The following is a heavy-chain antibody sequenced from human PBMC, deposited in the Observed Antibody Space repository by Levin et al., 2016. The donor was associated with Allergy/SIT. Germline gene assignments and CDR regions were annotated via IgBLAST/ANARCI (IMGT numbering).Heavy chain of an antibody. D-gene: IGHD5-18*01. V-gene: IGHV4-59*01. CDR1: GGSTSGSS. J-gene: IGHJ5*02. Sequence: SETLSLTCNVSGGSTSGSSWSWIRQSPGKGLEWLGHIYYSHSSRYNPSLKSRVTISGDTSKNQFSLKLISLTAADTAVYYCATWRDTALLSWGQGTLVTVSS. CDR3: ATWRDTALLS. CDR2: IYYSHSS.